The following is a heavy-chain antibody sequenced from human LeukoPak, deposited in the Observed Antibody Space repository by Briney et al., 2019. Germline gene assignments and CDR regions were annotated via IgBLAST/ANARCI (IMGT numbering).Heavy chain of an antibody. D-gene: IGHD3-16*02. Sequence: NSSETLSLTCTVSGGSISSSSYYWGWIRQPPGKGLEWIGSIYYSGSTYYNPSLKSRVTISVDPSKNQFSLKLSSVTAADTAVYYCASIPGTYDYVWGSYRHAFDIWGQGTMVTVSS. CDR1: GGSISSSSYY. CDR2: IYYSGST. V-gene: IGHV4-39*01. CDR3: ASIPGTYDYVWGSYRHAFDI. J-gene: IGHJ3*02.